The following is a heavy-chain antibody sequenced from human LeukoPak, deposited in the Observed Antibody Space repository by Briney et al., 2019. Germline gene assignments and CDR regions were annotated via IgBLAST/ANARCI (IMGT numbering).Heavy chain of an antibody. V-gene: IGHV3-7*01. CDR3: ARDLRIAVAAFDY. Sequence: GGSLRLSCAASGFTFSSYWMSWVRQAPGKGLEWVANIKQDGSEKYYVDSVKGRFTISRDNAKNSLYLQMNSLRAEDTAVYYCARDLRIAVAAFDYWGQGTLVTVSS. J-gene: IGHJ4*02. CDR2: IKQDGSEK. D-gene: IGHD6-19*01. CDR1: GFTFSSYW.